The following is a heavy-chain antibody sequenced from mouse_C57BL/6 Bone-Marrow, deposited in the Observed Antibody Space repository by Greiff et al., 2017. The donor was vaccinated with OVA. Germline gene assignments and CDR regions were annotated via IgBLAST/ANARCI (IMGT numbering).Heavy chain of an antibody. V-gene: IGHV10-1*01. Sequence: EVQLVESGGGLVQPKGSLKLSCAASGFSFNTYAMNWVRQAPGKGLEWVARIRSKSNNYATYYADSVKDRFTISRDDSESMLYLQMNNLKTEDTAMYYCVRQGYYGNFFFAYWGQGTLVTVSA. D-gene: IGHD2-1*01. CDR1: GFSFNTYA. CDR2: IRSKSNNYAT. CDR3: VRQGYYGNFFFAY. J-gene: IGHJ3*01.